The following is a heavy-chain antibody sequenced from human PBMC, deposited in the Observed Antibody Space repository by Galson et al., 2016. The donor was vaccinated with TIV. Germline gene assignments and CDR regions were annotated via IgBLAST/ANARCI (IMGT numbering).Heavy chain of an antibody. J-gene: IGHJ4*02. D-gene: IGHD1-14*01. CDR2: INANDGMT. Sequence: SVKVSCKASGFTFSDYYMEWVRQAPGRGFESLGWINANDGMTKFAQKFHGRVTLSRDTSITTVYMEMSGLTSDDTAVYYCARTGDFDYWGQGIPVTVSS. CDR3: ARTGDFDY. V-gene: IGHV1-2*02. CDR1: GFTFSDYY.